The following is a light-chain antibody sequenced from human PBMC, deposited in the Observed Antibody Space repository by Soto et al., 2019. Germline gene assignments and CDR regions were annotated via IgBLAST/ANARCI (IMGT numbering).Light chain of an antibody. CDR3: QSYDSSLSGPVV. CDR2: GNS. CDR1: SSNIGAGYD. Sequence: QLVLTQPPSVSGAPGQRVTTSCTGSSSNIGAGYDVHWYQQLPGTAPKLLIYGNSNRPSGVPDRFSGSKSGTSASLAITGLQAEDEADYYCQSYDSSLSGPVVFGGGTKLTVL. J-gene: IGLJ2*01. V-gene: IGLV1-40*01.